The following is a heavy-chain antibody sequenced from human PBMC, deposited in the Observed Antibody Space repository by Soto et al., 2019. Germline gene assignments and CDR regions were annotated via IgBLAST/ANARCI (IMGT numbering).Heavy chain of an antibody. J-gene: IGHJ4*02. CDR3: AKVNYPYYDRGPYYFDH. V-gene: IGHV3-23*01. D-gene: IGHD3-22*01. Sequence: GGSLRLSCAASGFTFSSYAMSWVRQAPGKGLDWVSSVSGDGGSAYYADSVKGRFTISRDNFGNNMYLQMSSLRAEDTAIYYCAKVNYPYYDRGPYYFDHWGQGALVTVYS. CDR2: VSGDGGSA. CDR1: GFTFSSYA.